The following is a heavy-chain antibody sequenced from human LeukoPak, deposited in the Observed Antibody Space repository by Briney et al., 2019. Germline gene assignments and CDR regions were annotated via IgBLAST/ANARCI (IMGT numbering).Heavy chain of an antibody. D-gene: IGHD2-8*02. V-gene: IGHV4-59*01. CDR2: IYHSGST. CDR3: ARDYWANYYYYGMDV. Sequence: PSETLSLTCTVSDGSISSYYWSWIRQTPGKGLEWIGYIYHSGSTNYNPSLKSRVIILVDTSKNQFSLKLNSVTAADTAVYYCARDYWANYYYYGMDVWGQGTTVTVSS. CDR1: DGSISSYY. J-gene: IGHJ6*02.